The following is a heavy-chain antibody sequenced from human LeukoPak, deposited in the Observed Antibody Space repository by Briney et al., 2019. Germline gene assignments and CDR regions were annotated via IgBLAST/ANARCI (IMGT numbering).Heavy chain of an antibody. J-gene: IGHJ4*02. Sequence: SETLSLTCTVSGGSISSHYWSWIRQPPGKGLEWIGYIYYSGSTNYDPSLKSRVTISVDTSKNQFFLKLSSVTAADTAVYYCARGAPITMVREVIGLFDYWGQGTLVTVSS. D-gene: IGHD3-10*01. CDR3: ARGAPITMVREVIGLFDY. CDR1: GGSISSHY. CDR2: IYYSGST. V-gene: IGHV4-59*11.